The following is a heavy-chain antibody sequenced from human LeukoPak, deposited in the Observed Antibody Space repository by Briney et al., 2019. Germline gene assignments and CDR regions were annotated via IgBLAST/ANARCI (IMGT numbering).Heavy chain of an antibody. V-gene: IGHV4-34*01. J-gene: IGHJ4*02. D-gene: IGHD4/OR15-4a*01. CDR1: GGSFSGYY. CDR3: ARQNYGAAPLRY. Sequence: SETLSLTCAVYGGSFSGYYWSWIRQPPGKGLEWIGEINHSGRTNYNPSLKSRVTISVDTSKSQFSLKLSSVTAADTAVYYCARQNYGAAPLRYWGQGTLVTVSS. CDR2: INHSGRT.